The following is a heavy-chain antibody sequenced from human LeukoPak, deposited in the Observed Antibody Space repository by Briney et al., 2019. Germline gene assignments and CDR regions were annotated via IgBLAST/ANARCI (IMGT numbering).Heavy chain of an antibody. V-gene: IGHV3-30*03. CDR2: ISYDGSNK. Sequence: GGSLRLSCEGSAFIFSGHWMNWVRQAPGKGLEWVAVISYDGSNKYYADSVKGRFTISRDNSKNTLYLQMNSLRAEDTAVYYCAAIVAYPDDAFDIWGQGTMVTVSS. J-gene: IGHJ3*02. D-gene: IGHD5-12*01. CDR3: AAIVAYPDDAFDI. CDR1: AFIFSGHW.